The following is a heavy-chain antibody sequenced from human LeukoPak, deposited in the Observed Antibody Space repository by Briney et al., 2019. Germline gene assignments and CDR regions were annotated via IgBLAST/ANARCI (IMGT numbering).Heavy chain of an antibody. V-gene: IGHV3-33*01. CDR3: ARQATGTLDY. J-gene: IGHJ4*02. D-gene: IGHD1-26*01. CDR2: IWYDGSNK. Sequence: GGSLRLSCAASGFTFSSYGMHWVRQAPGKGLEWVAVIWYDGSNKYYADSVKGRFTISRDDSKNTLYLLMNSLRAEDTALYYCARQATGTLDYWGQGTLVTVSS. CDR1: GFTFSSYG.